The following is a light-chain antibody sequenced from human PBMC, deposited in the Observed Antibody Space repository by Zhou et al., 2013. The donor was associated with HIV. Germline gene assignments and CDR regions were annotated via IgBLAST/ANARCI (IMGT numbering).Light chain of an antibody. V-gene: IGKV1-39*01. Sequence: DIQVTQSPSSLSASVGDRVTITCRASQSISNYLNWYQQKPGKAPKLLIYAASSLQVGVPSRFSGSDSGTDFTLTISSLQPEDYATYYCQQSYSTPRTFGQGTKVE. J-gene: IGKJ1*01. CDR1: QSISNY. CDR2: AAS. CDR3: QQSYSTPRT.